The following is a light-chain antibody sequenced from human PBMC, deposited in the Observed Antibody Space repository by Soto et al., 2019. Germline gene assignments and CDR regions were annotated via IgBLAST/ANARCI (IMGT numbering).Light chain of an antibody. CDR1: QSISGY. V-gene: IGKV1-39*01. CDR2: AAS. J-gene: IGKJ5*01. CDR3: QQSYSTPIT. Sequence: DIQMTQSPSSLSASVGDRVTITCRASQSISGYLNWYQQKPGKAPNLLIYAASSLQSGVPSRFSGSGSGTDYTLTISRLQPEEFATYYCQQSYSTPITFGQGTRLESK.